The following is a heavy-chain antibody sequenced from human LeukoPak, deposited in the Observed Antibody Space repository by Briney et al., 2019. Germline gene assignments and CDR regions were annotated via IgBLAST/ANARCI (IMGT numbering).Heavy chain of an antibody. J-gene: IGHJ4*02. V-gene: IGHV1-2*02. CDR3: ARDGDRYSSGWLHDY. Sequence: ASVKVSCKASGYTFTGYYMHWVRQARGQGLEWMGWINPNSGGTNYAQKFQGRVTMTRDTSISTAYMELSRLRSDDTAVYYCARDGDRYSSGWLHDYWGQGTLVTVSS. CDR1: GYTFTGYY. CDR2: INPNSGGT. D-gene: IGHD6-19*01.